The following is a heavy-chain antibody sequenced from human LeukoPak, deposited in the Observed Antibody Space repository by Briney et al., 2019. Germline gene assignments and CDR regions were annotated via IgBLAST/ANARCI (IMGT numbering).Heavy chain of an antibody. D-gene: IGHD3-10*01. CDR1: GGSFSGYF. CDR3: ARQAPLLWFGELLSRPAFDF. Sequence: SETLSLTCAVSGGSFSGYFWSWLRQPPGKGLEWIGEINHSGSTNYNPSLKSRVTVSVDTSKNQFSLKLSSLSAADTAVDYCARQAPLLWFGELLSRPAFDFWGQGTMVTVSS. J-gene: IGHJ3*01. CDR2: INHSGST. V-gene: IGHV4-34*01.